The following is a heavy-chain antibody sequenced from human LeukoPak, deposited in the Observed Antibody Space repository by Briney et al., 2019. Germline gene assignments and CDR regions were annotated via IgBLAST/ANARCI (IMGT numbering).Heavy chain of an antibody. CDR1: GFTVSSNY. J-gene: IGHJ4*02. V-gene: IGHV3-66*01. CDR2: IYSGGST. Sequence: GGSLRLSCAASGFTVSSNYMSWVRQAPGKGLEWVSVIYSGGSTYYADSVKGRFTISRDNSKNTLYLQMNSLRAEDTAVYYCARDLLVASTENDDYWGQGTLVTVSS. D-gene: IGHD6-19*01. CDR3: ARDLLVASTENDDY.